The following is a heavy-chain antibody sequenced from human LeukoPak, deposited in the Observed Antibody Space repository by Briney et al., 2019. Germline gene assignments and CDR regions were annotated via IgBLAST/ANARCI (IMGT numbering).Heavy chain of an antibody. Sequence: GGSLRLSCAASGFTFSSYAMSWVRQAPGKGLQWVSAISGSGGSTYYADSVKGRFTISRDNSKNTLYLQMNSLRAEDTAVYYCAKSREGTYYDILTGYWGQGTLVTVSS. J-gene: IGHJ4*02. V-gene: IGHV3-23*01. CDR3: AKSREGTYYDILTGY. CDR1: GFTFSSYA. D-gene: IGHD3-9*01. CDR2: ISGSGGST.